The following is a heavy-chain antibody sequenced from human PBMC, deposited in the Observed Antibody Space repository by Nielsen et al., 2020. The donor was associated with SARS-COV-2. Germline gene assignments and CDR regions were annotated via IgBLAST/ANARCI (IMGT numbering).Heavy chain of an antibody. CDR3: ARVKGVTMMGYFHH. D-gene: IGHD3-22*01. J-gene: IGHJ1*01. Sequence: ASVKVSCKTSGYTFGDYYIHWMRQAPGQGLEWLGMINPSDDSTVYAKKFEYRLTMTRDASTSTVYMHLSSLIFEDSAMYYCARVKGVTMMGYFHHWGQGTLVTVSS. CDR2: INPSDDST. V-gene: IGHV1-46*01. CDR1: GYTFGDYY.